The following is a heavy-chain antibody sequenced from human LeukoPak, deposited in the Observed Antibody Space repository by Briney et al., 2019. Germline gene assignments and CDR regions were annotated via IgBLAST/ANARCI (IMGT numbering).Heavy chain of an antibody. D-gene: IGHD2-21*02. CDR3: ARGVVVTAPLFDY. V-gene: IGHV4-31*03. J-gene: IGHJ4*02. CDR1: GGSISSGGYY. CDR2: IYYSGST. Sequence: SQTLSLTCTVSGGSISSGGYYWSWIRQHPGKGLEWIGYIYYSGSTYYNPSLKSRVTISVDTSKNQFSLKLSSVTAADTAVYYCARGVVVTAPLFDYWGQGTLVTVSS.